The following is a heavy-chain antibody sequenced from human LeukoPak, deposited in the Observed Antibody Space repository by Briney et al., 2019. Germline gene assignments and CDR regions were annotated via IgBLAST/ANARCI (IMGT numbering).Heavy chain of an antibody. Sequence: GGSLRLSCAASGFTFSTYDMHWVRQAPGKGLEWVAFGRYDGSNKNYADSVQGRFTISRDNSKNTLYLHMTSLRAEDTAVYYCAKRPPGSGLDYWGQGTLVTVSS. V-gene: IGHV3-30*02. J-gene: IGHJ4*02. CDR1: GFTFSTYD. CDR2: GRYDGSNK. CDR3: AKRPPGSGLDY. D-gene: IGHD3-10*01.